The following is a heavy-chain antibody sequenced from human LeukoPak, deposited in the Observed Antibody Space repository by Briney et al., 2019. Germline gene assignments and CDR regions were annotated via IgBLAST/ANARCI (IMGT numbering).Heavy chain of an antibody. J-gene: IGHJ4*02. CDR2: IKQDGSER. V-gene: IGHV3-7*01. CDR1: GFTFSSYW. CDR3: ARAGGSGYDDY. D-gene: IGHD5-12*01. Sequence: GGSLRLSCAASGFTFSSYWMSWVRQAPGKGLAWVANIKQDGSERYYVDSVKGRFTISRDNDKNSLYLQMNSLRAEDTAVYYCARAGGSGYDDYWGQGTLVTVSS.